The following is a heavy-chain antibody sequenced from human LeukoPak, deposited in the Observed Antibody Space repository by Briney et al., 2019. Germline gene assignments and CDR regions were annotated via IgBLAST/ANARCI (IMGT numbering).Heavy chain of an antibody. D-gene: IGHD2-2*01. CDR2: IIPIFGTA. Sequence: RGASVKVSCKASGGTFSSYAISWVRQAPGQGLGWMGGIIPIFGTANYAQKFQGRVTITADESTSTAYMELSSLRSEDTAVYYCARANDTLYCSSTSCSMDYWGQGTLVTVSS. CDR1: GGTFSSYA. V-gene: IGHV1-69*13. J-gene: IGHJ4*02. CDR3: ARANDTLYCSSTSCSMDY.